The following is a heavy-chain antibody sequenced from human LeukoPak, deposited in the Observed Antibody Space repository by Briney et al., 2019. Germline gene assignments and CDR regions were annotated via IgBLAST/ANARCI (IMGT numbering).Heavy chain of an antibody. CDR2: IQAKAYGGAA. Sequence: GGSLRLSCAASGFTFSSYAMSWVRQAPGKGLEWVGFIQAKAYGGAAKYAASVNGRFSIWRDDSQSIANLQMNDLKAEDTAVYYCTRAPHPRCSSSGCYLDYWGQGTLVTVSS. CDR1: GFTFSSYA. J-gene: IGHJ4*02. D-gene: IGHD2-2*01. V-gene: IGHV3-49*04. CDR3: TRAPHPRCSSSGCYLDY.